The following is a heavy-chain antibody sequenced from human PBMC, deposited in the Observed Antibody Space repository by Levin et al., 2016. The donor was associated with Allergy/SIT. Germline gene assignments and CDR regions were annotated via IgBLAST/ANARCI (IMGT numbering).Heavy chain of an antibody. CDR2: INPSGGST. J-gene: IGHJ6*03. CDR1: GYTFTSYY. D-gene: IGHD2-21*02. V-gene: IGHV1-46*01. Sequence: ASVKVSCKASGYTFTSYYMHWVRQAPGQGLEWMGIINPSGGSTSYAQKFQGRVTMTRDTSTSTVYMELSSLRSEDTAVYYCARGASRGDYGYYYYYMDVWGKGTTVTVSS. CDR3: ARGASRGDYGYYYYYMDV.